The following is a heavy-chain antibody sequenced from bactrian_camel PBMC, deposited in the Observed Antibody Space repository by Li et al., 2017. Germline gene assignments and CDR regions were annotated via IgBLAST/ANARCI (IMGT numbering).Heavy chain of an antibody. V-gene: IGHV3S40*01. CDR2: INRGGGST. Sequence: VQLVESGGGLVHAGGSLRLSSAASGFTFNSNDMSWVRQAPGKGLEWVAAINRGGGSTYYADSVKGRFTISRDAAKNTVYLQLTRLKPDDTAMYYCAALGSSCGSSVWNPAYYGQGTQVTVS. J-gene: IGHJ4*01. CDR1: GFTFNSND. D-gene: IGHD2*01.